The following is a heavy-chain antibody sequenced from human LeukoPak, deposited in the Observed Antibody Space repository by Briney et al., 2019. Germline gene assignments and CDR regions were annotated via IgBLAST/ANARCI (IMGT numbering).Heavy chain of an antibody. J-gene: IGHJ6*03. D-gene: IGHD2-2*01. V-gene: IGHV1-18*01. Sequence: ASVKVSCKASGYTFTSYGTSWVRQAPGQGLEWRGWISAYNGNTNYAQKLQGRVTMTTDTSTSTAYMELRSLRSDDTDVYYCARLSRYCSSTSCGYYYYYYMDVWGKGTTVTVSS. CDR1: GYTFTSYG. CDR3: ARLSRYCSSTSCGYYYYYYMDV. CDR2: ISAYNGNT.